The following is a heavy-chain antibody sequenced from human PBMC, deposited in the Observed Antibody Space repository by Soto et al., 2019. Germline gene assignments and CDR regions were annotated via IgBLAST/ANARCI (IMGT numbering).Heavy chain of an antibody. V-gene: IGHV3-23*01. CDR2: LTDGGGST. D-gene: IGHD2-2*01. J-gene: IGHJ5*02. Sequence: GGSLRLSCAASGFTFSHYAMSWVRQAPGKGLEWVSSLTDGGGSTFYAHSVKGRFTISRDNSKNMLYLQMSSLRADDTAIYYCAKAPASTWYWFDPWGQGTLVTVSS. CDR3: AKAPASTWYWFDP. CDR1: GFTFSHYA.